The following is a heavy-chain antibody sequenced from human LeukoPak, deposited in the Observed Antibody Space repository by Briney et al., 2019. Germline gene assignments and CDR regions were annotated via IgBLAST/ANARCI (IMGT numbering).Heavy chain of an antibody. CDR3: VRDTSLLVVVPPAHQDWFDP. D-gene: IGHD2-2*01. Sequence: GGSLRLSCAASGFSFSDYYMSWIRQAPGKGLKWVWFFGGISSNTKYADSVKGRFTISRDNAKNSLYLQMNSLRAEDTAIYYCVRDTSLLVVVPPAHQDWFDPWGQGTLVTVSS. V-gene: IGHV3-11*06. J-gene: IGHJ5*02. CDR1: GFSFSDYY. CDR2: FGGISSNT.